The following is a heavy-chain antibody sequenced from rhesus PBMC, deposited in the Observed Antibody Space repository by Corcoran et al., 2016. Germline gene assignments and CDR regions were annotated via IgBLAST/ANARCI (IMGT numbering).Heavy chain of an antibody. Sequence: QVQLQESGPGLVKPSETLSLPCAVSGASISSYWWSWIRQPPGKGLEWIGEINGKSGSTYDNPSLKSRLTISKDASKNQFSLKRSSVTAADTAVYYCASRGEHSGYSYYFDYWGQGVLVTVSS. J-gene: IGHJ4*01. D-gene: IGHD3-28*01. CDR3: ASRGEHSGYSYYFDY. CDR2: INGKSGST. CDR1: GASISSYW. V-gene: IGHV4-80*01.